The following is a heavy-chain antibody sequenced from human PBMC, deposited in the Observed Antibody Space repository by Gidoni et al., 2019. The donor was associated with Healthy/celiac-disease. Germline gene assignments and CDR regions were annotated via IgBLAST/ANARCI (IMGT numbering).Heavy chain of an antibody. CDR2: IIPIFGTA. J-gene: IGHJ4*02. CDR3: ARGAVAGNLGWGVFDY. D-gene: IGHD6-19*01. Sequence: QVQLVQSGAEVKKPGSSVKVSCKASGGTFSSYAISWVRQAPGHGLEWMGGIIPIFGTANYAQKFQGRVTITADESTSTAYMELSSLRSEDTAVYYCARGAVAGNLGWGVFDYWGQGTLVTVSS. V-gene: IGHV1-69*01. CDR1: GGTFSSYA.